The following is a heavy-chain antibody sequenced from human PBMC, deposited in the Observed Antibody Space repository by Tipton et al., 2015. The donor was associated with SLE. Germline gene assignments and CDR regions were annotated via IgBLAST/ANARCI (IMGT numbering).Heavy chain of an antibody. J-gene: IGHJ6*03. Sequence: TLSLTCTVSGGSISSGDYYWSWIRQPPGKGLEWIGYIYYSGSTYYNPSLKSRVTISVDTSKNQFSLKLSSVTAADTAVYYCARGRDYYYYMDVWGKGTTVTVSS. V-gene: IGHV4-30-4*01. CDR3: ARGRDYYYYMDV. CDR1: GGSISSGDYY. CDR2: IYYSGST.